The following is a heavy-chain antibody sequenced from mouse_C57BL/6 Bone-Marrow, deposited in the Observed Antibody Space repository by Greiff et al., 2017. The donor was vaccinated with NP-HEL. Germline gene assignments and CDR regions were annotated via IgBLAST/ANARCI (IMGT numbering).Heavy chain of an antibody. V-gene: IGHV1-42*01. CDR1: GYSFTGYY. Sequence: EVQLQQSGPELVKPGASVKISCKASGYSFTGYYMNWVKQSPEKSLEWIGEINPSTGGTTYNQKFKAKATLTVDKSSSTAYMQLKSLTSEDSAVYYCARDEFDYWGQGTTLTVSS. CDR2: INPSTGGT. CDR3: ARDEFDY. J-gene: IGHJ2*01.